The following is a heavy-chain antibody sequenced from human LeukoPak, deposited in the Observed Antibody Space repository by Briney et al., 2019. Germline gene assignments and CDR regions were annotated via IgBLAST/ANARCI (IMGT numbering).Heavy chain of an antibody. J-gene: IGHJ4*02. CDR2: IYSGGST. CDR3: ARDQGWQQLPHD. D-gene: IGHD6-13*01. V-gene: IGHV3-53*01. Sequence: GGSLRLSCAASGFTVSSNYMSWVRQAPGKGLEWVSVIYSGGSTYYADSVKGRFTISRDNSKNTLYLQMNSLRAEDTAVYYCARDQGWQQLPHDWGQGTLVTVSS. CDR1: GFTVSSNY.